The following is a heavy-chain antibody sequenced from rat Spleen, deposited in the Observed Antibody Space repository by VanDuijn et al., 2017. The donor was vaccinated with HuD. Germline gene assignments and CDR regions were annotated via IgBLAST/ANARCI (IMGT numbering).Heavy chain of an antibody. D-gene: IGHD1-1*01. Sequence: VQLKESGPGLVQPSQTLSLTCTVAGFSLTSYNVHWVRQPTGKGLEWMGYINSAGSTNYIPSLKSRISITRDTSKNQFFLQVNSVTTEDTATYYCARSPYSAIFTYWGQGTLVTVSS. CDR1: GFSLTSYN. CDR3: ARSPYSAIFTY. CDR2: INSAGST. V-gene: IGHV3-3*01. J-gene: IGHJ3*01.